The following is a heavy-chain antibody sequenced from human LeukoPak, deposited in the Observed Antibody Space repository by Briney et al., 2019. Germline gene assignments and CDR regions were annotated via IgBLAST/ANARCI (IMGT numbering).Heavy chain of an antibody. CDR1: GFTFGDYA. J-gene: IGHJ6*02. CDR2: IRRRAFGETA. D-gene: IGHD6-13*01. Sequence: PGGSLRLSCTASGFTFGDYAVSWLRRAPEGVLEWVGLIRRRAFGETADYAASVKGRFTISRDDSKSIAYLQMNSLKTEDTAVYYCTREGAAAAYGMDVWGQGTTGTVSS. V-gene: IGHV3-49*03. CDR3: TREGAAAAYGMDV.